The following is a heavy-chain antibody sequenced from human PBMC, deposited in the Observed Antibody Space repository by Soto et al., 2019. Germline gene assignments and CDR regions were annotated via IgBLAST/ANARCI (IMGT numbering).Heavy chain of an antibody. CDR2: ISWNSAST. CDR3: FKDFRRYTNGLDV. CDR1: GFKYEDFA. J-gene: IGHJ6*02. Sequence: EVQLVESGGGLVEPGKSLRLSCVVSGFKYEDFAMHWVRQAPGKCLEWVSGISWNSASTGYADSVTGRFTISRDNAKNSLYLQMRNLTGNETAMYDCFKDFRRYTNGLDVWGPGTSVTVSS. V-gene: IGHV3-9*01. D-gene: IGHD5-18*01.